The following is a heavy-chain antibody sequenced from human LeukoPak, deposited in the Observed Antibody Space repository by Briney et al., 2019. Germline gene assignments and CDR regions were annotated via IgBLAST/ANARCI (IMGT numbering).Heavy chain of an antibody. CDR3: TKGPLIEVAGTTWDY. CDR1: GVTFSSYA. CDR2: ISGGGGST. J-gene: IGHJ4*02. Sequence: GGSLRLSCAASGVTFSSYAMGWVRQFPGKGLEWVSAISGGGGSTYYADSVKGRFTISRDNSKNTLHLQMHSLRAEDTALYYCTKGPLIEVAGTTWDYWGQGTLVTVSS. D-gene: IGHD6-19*01. V-gene: IGHV3-23*01.